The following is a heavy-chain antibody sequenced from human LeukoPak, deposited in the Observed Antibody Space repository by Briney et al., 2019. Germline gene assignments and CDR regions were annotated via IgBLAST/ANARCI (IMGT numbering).Heavy chain of an antibody. J-gene: IGHJ4*02. CDR3: ARKRADYDFWSGYFAY. V-gene: IGHV4-39*01. D-gene: IGHD3-3*01. CDR2: IYYSGST. CDR1: GGSISSSSYY. Sequence: SETLSLTCTVSGGSISSSSYYWGWIRQPPGTGLEWLGSIYYSGSTYYNPSLKSRVTISVDTSKNQFSLKLSSVTAADTAVYYCARKRADYDFWSGYFAYWGQGTLVTVSS.